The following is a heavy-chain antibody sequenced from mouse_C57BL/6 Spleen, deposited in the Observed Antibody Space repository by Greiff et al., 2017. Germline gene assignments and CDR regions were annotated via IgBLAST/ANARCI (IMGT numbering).Heavy chain of an antibody. CDR2: INYDGSST. CDR3: ARDRGSYGDY. CDR1: GFTFSDYY. V-gene: IGHV5-16*01. J-gene: IGHJ2*01. Sequence: EVKVVESEGGLVQPGSSMKLSCTASGFTFSDYYMAWVRQVPEKGLEWVANINYDGSSTYYLDSLKSRFIISRDNAKNILYLQMSSLKSEDTATYYCARDRGSYGDYWGQGTTLTVSS. D-gene: IGHD1-1*01.